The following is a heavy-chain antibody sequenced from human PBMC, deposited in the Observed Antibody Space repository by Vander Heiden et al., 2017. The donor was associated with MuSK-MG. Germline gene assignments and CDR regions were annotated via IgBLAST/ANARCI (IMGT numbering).Heavy chain of an antibody. V-gene: IGHV2-5*02. Sequence: QITLKESGPTLVKPTQTLTLTCTFSGFSLSTSGVGVGWIRQPPGKALEWLALIYWDDDKRYSPSLKSRLTITKDTSKNQVVLTMTNMDPVDTATYCCAHRRGYDILTGSLSFDYWGQGTLVTVSS. D-gene: IGHD3-9*01. CDR1: GFSLSTSGVG. J-gene: IGHJ4*02. CDR2: IYWDDDK. CDR3: AHRRGYDILTGSLSFDY.